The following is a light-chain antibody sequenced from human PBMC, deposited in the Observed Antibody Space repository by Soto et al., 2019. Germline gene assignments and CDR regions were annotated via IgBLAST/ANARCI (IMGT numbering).Light chain of an antibody. CDR2: DVS. J-gene: IGLJ1*01. Sequence: QSVLTQPASVSGSPGQSLTISCTGTSSDVGGYNYVSWYQQHPGKAPKLMIYDVSNRPSGVSNRFSGSKSGNTASLTISGLHAEDEADYYCSSYTSSSTPYVFGTGTKVTVL. CDR3: SSYTSSSTPYV. CDR1: SSDVGGYNY. V-gene: IGLV2-14*01.